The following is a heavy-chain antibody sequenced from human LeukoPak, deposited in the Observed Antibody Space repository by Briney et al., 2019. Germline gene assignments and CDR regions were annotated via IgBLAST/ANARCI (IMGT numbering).Heavy chain of an antibody. CDR2: MNPNRGNT. Sequence: ASVKVSCKASGYIFTSYDINWVRQATGQGLEWMGWMNPNRGNTGYAQKFQGRVTMTRNTSISTAYMELSSLRSEDTAVYYWAREMKYCSGGSCYSGAFDYWGQGTLVTVSS. V-gene: IGHV1-8*01. CDR3: AREMKYCSGGSCYSGAFDY. J-gene: IGHJ4*02. CDR1: GYIFTSYD. D-gene: IGHD2-15*01.